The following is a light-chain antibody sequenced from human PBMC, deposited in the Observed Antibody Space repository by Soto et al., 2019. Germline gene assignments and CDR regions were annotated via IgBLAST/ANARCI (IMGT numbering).Light chain of an antibody. Sequence: DIQMTQSPSTLSASVGDRVTNTCRASQTIDNWLAWYQQIPGKAPNLLIYKVSSLDSGVPSRFSGSGSGTEFTLTIISLHPEDFATYYCQQYKAYPYTFAQGTKLQIK. J-gene: IGKJ2*01. CDR2: KVS. CDR1: QTIDNW. V-gene: IGKV1-5*03. CDR3: QQYKAYPYT.